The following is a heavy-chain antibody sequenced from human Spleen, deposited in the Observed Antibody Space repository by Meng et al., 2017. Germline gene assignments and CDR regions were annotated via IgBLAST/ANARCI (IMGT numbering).Heavy chain of an antibody. CDR1: GYTFTTHF. CDR3: GRVSSGDSNYVDY. V-gene: IGHV1-46*03. D-gene: IGHD4-11*01. J-gene: IGHJ4*02. Sequence: QVQRVQSGAAVKKPGASVKVSCKASGYTFTTHFMHWVRQAPGQGLEWMGTINPSGGSTTYAQKFQGRVTMTRDTSTSTVYMEQSRLTPEDSAVYYCGRVSSGDSNYVDYWGQGTLVTVSS. CDR2: INPSGGST.